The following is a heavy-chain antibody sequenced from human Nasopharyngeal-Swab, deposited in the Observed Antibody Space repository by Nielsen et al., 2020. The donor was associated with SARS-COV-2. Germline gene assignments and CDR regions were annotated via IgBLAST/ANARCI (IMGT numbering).Heavy chain of an antibody. CDR3: ARAFRDGYNYGY. V-gene: IGHV1-46*01. CDR2: INPNSGGT. D-gene: IGHD5-24*01. J-gene: IGHJ4*02. Sequence: WVRQAPGQGLEWMGRINPNSGGTSYAQKFQGRVTMTRDTSTSTVYMELSSLRSEDTAVYYCARAFRDGYNYGYWGQGTLVTVSS.